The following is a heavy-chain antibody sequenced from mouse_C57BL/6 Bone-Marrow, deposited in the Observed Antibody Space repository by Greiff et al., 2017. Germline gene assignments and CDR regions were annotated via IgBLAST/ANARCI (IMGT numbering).Heavy chain of an antibody. Sequence: EVKLVESGGGLVKPGGSLKLSCAASGYTFSSYAMSWVRQTPEQRLEWVANISDGGSYTQYPDKLKGRFTFSRDNANNTLYLQMSPLKSEDTAMYYCARDNYGSSYYAMDVWGPGTSVTVSS. V-gene: IGHV5-4*01. D-gene: IGHD1-1*01. CDR2: ISDGGSYT. CDR1: GYTFSSYA. J-gene: IGHJ4*01. CDR3: ARDNYGSSYYAMDV.